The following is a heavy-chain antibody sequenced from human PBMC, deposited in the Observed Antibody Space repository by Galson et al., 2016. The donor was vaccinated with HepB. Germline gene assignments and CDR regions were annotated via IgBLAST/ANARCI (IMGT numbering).Heavy chain of an antibody. CDR1: GASISGGYW. Sequence: ETLSLTCAVSGASISGGYWWTWVRQAPGKGLEWIGEIYHSGRANYKTSLRSRVTISLDKSKNQLSLNLTSVTAADTAVYYCARDSPIHTFDIWGQGTMVTVSS. CDR3: ARDSPIHTFDI. V-gene: IGHV4-4*02. J-gene: IGHJ3*02. CDR2: IYHSGRA.